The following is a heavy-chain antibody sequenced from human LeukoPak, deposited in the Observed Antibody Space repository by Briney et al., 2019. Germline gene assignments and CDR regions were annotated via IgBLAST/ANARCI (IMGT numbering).Heavy chain of an antibody. J-gene: IGHJ4*02. D-gene: IGHD3-10*01. CDR2: ISNSGNTI. V-gene: IGHV3-48*03. CDR3: AREDGSSYYFDY. Sequence: VSYISNSGNTIYQADSVKGRFTISRDNAXNSLYLQMNSLRADDTAIYYCAREDGSSYYFDYWGQGALVTVSS.